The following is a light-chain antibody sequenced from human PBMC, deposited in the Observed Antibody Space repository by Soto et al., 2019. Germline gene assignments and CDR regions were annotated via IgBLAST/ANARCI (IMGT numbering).Light chain of an antibody. CDR2: EVT. V-gene: IGLV2-14*01. CDR3: SSYTNINTRACV. CDR1: SSDVGGYNY. Sequence: QSVLTQPAPVSGSPGQSITISCTGTSSDVGGYNYVSWYQQHPGKAPKLIIYEVTDRPSGVSNRFSGSKSGNTASLTISGLQAEDEAEYYCSSYTNINTRACVFGTGTKVTVL. J-gene: IGLJ1*01.